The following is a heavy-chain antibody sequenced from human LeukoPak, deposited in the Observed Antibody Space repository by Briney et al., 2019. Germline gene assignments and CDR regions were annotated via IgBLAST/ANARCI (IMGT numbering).Heavy chain of an antibody. J-gene: IGHJ6*02. CDR2: ISAYNGNT. V-gene: IGHV1-18*01. D-gene: IGHD1-26*01. CDR3: ARDSGSYSDYYYYGMDV. Sequence: ASVKVSCKASGYTFTSYGISWVRQAPGQGLEWMGWISAYNGNTNYAQKLQGRVTMTTDTSTSTAYMELGSLRSDDTAVYYCARDSGSYSDYYYYGMDVWGQGTTVTVSS. CDR1: GYTFTSYG.